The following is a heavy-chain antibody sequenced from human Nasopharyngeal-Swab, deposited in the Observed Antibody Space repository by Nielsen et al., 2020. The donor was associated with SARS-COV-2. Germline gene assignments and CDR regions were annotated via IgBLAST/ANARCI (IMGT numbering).Heavy chain of an antibody. J-gene: IGHJ6*03. CDR1: GFTFSTYD. CDR3: ARGGRGGQYYMDV. CDR2: IGIAGDP. V-gene: IGHV3-13*05. D-gene: IGHD2-21*01. Sequence: ESLKISCAASGFTFSTYDMHWVRQVTGKGLEWVSAIGIAGDPYYAGSVKGRFTISRENAKNSLYLQMNSLRAGDTAVYYCARGGRGGQYYMDVWGKGTTVTVSS.